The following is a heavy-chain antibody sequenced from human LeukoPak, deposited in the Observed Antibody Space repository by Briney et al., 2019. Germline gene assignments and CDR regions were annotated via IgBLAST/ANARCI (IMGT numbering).Heavy chain of an antibody. J-gene: IGHJ4*02. V-gene: IGHV3-30*03. CDR2: ISYDGSNK. Sequence: GGSLRLSCAASGFTFSSYGMHWVRQAPGKGLEWVAVISYDGSNKYYADSVKGRFTISRDNSKNTLYLQMNSLRAEDTAVYYCARDGYSSGWSLDYWGQGTLVTVSS. CDR3: ARDGYSSGWSLDY. D-gene: IGHD6-19*01. CDR1: GFTFSSYG.